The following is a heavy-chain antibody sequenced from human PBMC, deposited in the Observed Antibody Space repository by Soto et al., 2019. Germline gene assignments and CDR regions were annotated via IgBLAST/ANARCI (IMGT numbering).Heavy chain of an antibody. J-gene: IGHJ4*02. CDR3: ARGATVTRPDY. V-gene: IGHV4-34*01. CDR1: GGSFSGYY. CDR2: INHSGST. D-gene: IGHD4-17*01. Sequence: SETLSLTCAVYGGSFSGYYWSWIRQPPGKGLEWIGEINHSGSTNYNPSLKSRVTISVDTSKNQFSLKLSSVTAADTAVYYCARGATVTRPDYWGQGTLVTVSS.